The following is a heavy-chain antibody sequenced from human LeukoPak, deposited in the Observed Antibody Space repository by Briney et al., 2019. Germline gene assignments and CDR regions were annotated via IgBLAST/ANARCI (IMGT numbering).Heavy chain of an antibody. CDR3: AKGAGPIGWFGEFYY. V-gene: IGHV3-9*03. D-gene: IGHD3-10*01. CDR1: GFTFDDYA. J-gene: IGHJ4*02. CDR2: ISWNSGSI. Sequence: GGSLRLSCAASGFTFDDYAMHWVRQAPGKGLEWVSGISWNSGSIGYADSVKGRFTISRDNAKNSLYLQMNSLRAEDMALYYCAKGAGPIGWFGEFYYWGQGTLVTVSS.